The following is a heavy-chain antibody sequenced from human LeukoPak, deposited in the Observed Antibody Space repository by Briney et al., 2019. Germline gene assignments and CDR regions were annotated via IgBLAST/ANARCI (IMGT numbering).Heavy chain of an antibody. Sequence: GGSLRLSCAASGFTFSSYAMHWVRQAPGKGLEWVAVISNDGRDKHYADSVKGRFTFSRDNSKNTLYLQMNSLRAEDTAVYYCARVDYGDYGFDYWGQGTLVTVSS. CDR2: ISNDGRDK. D-gene: IGHD4-17*01. J-gene: IGHJ4*02. CDR3: ARVDYGDYGFDY. CDR1: GFTFSSYA. V-gene: IGHV3-30*14.